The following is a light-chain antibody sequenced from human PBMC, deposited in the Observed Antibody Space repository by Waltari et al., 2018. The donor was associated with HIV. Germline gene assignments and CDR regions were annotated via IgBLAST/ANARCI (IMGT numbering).Light chain of an antibody. Sequence: DIVLTQTPLSLPITPGEPASISCRSSQSLLDTFDGNTYLDWYLQKPGQSPRLLLYTLSSRASGVPDRFSGSGSGTNFTLKISSVEAEDVGIYFCMQRVEFPVTVGPGTKLNIK. CDR2: TLS. CDR3: MQRVEFPVT. V-gene: IGKV2-40*01. CDR1: QSLLDTFDGNTY. J-gene: IGKJ3*01.